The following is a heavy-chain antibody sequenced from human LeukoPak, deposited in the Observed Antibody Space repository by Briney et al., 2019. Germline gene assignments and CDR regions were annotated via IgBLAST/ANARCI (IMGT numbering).Heavy chain of an antibody. CDR1: EFTFSSHW. V-gene: IGHV3-7*01. CDR3: ARDQYAFDI. J-gene: IGHJ3*02. CDR2: IKQDGSEE. Sequence: GGSLRLSCAASEFTFSSHWMSWVRQGQGKGLEWVANIKQDGSEEYYVDSVKGQFTISRDNAKNALHLQMNSLRAEDTAVYYCARDQYAFDIWGQGTMVTVSS.